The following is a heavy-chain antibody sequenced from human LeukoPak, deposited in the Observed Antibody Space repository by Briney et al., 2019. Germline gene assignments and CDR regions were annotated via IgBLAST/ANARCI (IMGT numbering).Heavy chain of an antibody. CDR1: GFTFSSYE. CDR3: ARARRDCSGGSCYPDYNWFDP. Sequence: GGSLRLSCAASGFTFSSYEMNWVRQAPGKGLDWVSYISSSGSAIYYADSVRGRFTISRVSAKNSLYLQMNILRAEDTAVYYCARARRDCSGGSCYPDYNWFDPWGQGTLVTVSS. J-gene: IGHJ5*02. CDR2: ISSSGSAI. D-gene: IGHD2-15*01. V-gene: IGHV3-48*03.